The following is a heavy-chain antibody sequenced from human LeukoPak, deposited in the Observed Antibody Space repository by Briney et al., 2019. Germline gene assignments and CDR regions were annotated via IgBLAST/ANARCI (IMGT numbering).Heavy chain of an antibody. CDR3: TRDRAYKTFDY. D-gene: IGHD3-16*01. CDR1: GFTFSSSW. J-gene: IGHJ4*02. Sequence: GGSLRLSCAASGFTFSSSWMTWVREAPGKGLEWVAVIRPDGSEAAYVDSVIGRFTISRDIARNSLFLQMISLRVEDTAVYYCTRDRAYKTFDYWGQGALVTVSS. CDR2: IRPDGSEA. V-gene: IGHV3-7*04.